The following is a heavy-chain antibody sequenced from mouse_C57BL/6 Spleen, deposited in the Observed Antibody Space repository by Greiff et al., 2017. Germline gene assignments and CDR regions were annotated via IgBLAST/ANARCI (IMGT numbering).Heavy chain of an antibody. J-gene: IGHJ2*01. CDR3: ARPLIYDGYYFDY. CDR1: GYTFTSYW. V-gene: IGHV1-50*01. D-gene: IGHD2-3*01. CDR2: IDPSDSYT. Sequence: QVQLQQPGAELVKPGASVKLSCKASGYTFTSYWMQWVKQRPGQGLEWIGEIDPSDSYTNYNQKFKGKATLTVDTSYSTAYMQLSSLTSEDSAVYYCARPLIYDGYYFDYWGQGTTLTVAS.